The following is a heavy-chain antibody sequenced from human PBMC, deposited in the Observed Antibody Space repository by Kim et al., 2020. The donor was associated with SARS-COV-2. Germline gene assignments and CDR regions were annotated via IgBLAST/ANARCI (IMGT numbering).Heavy chain of an antibody. V-gene: IGHV3-33*01. J-gene: IGHJ2*01. Sequence: NKYYADSGKGRFTISRDNSKNTLYLQMNSLRAEDTAVYYCARGDYGYFDLWGRGTLVTVSS. CDR2: NK. CDR3: ARGDYGYFDL. D-gene: IGHD3-10*01.